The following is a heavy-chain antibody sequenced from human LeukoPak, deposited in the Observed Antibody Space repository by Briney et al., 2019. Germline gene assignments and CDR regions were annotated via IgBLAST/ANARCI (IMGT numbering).Heavy chain of an antibody. Sequence: GASVKVSCKASGYTFTSYGISWVRQATGQGLEWMGWMNPNSGNTGYAQKFQGRVTMTRNTSISTAYMELSSLRSEDTAVYYCARKYNVRGWYYYYYMDVWGKGTTVTVSS. D-gene: IGHD3-10*02. CDR1: GYTFTSYG. V-gene: IGHV1-8*02. CDR3: ARKYNVRGWYYYYYMDV. CDR2: MNPNSGNT. J-gene: IGHJ6*03.